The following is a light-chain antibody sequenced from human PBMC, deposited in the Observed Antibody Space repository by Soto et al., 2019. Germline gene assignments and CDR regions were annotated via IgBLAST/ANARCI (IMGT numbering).Light chain of an antibody. V-gene: IGKV3-20*01. CDR2: GAS. J-gene: IGKJ4*01. CDR3: QQYASSPLT. CDR1: QTVGRNY. Sequence: EIVVTQSPGTLSLSPGERATLSCRASQTVGRNYVAWYQQKPGQTRRLLIYGASNSTTGIPDRISGSGSGTDFTLTLSRLEPEDFPVYDCQQYASSPLTFGGGNRVEIK.